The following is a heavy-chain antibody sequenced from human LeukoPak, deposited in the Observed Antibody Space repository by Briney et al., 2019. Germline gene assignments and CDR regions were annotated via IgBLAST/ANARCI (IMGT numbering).Heavy chain of an antibody. V-gene: IGHV3-21*01. CDR2: ISSSSAYI. D-gene: IGHD6-19*01. CDR3: ARDLYYSGWPPYGFDI. CDR1: GFTFSHYS. Sequence: GGSLRLSCAASGFTFSHYSMNWVRQAPGKGLEWVSSISSSSAYIYYVDSVKGRFTISRDNAKNSLFLQINSLRAEDTAVYYCARDLYYSGWPPYGFDIRGQGTMVTVSS. J-gene: IGHJ3*02.